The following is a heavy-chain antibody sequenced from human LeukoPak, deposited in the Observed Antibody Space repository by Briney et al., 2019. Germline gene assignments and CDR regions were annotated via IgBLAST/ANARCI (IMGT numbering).Heavy chain of an antibody. CDR1: GYTFTSYA. Sequence: ASVKVSCRASGYTFTSYAMNWVRRAPGQGLEWMGWINTNTGNPTYAQGFTGRFVFSLDTSVSTAYLQISSLKAEDTAVYYCASNYCSSTSCYRDYYYGMDVWGQGTTVTVSS. D-gene: IGHD2-2*01. J-gene: IGHJ6*02. CDR3: ASNYCSSTSCYRDYYYGMDV. V-gene: IGHV7-4-1*02. CDR2: INTNTGNP.